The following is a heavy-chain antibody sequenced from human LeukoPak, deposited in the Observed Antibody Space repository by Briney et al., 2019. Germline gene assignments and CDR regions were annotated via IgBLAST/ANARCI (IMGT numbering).Heavy chain of an antibody. CDR1: GGTFSSYA. Sequence: ASVKVSCKASGGTFSSYAISWVRQAPGQGLEWMGGIIPIFGTANYAQKFQGRVTITADESTSTAYMELSSLRSEDTAVYCARRNIGYSLDPWGQGTPVTVSS. CDR3: ARRNIGYSLDP. CDR2: IIPIFGTA. J-gene: IGHJ5*02. D-gene: IGHD2-15*01. V-gene: IGHV1-69*13.